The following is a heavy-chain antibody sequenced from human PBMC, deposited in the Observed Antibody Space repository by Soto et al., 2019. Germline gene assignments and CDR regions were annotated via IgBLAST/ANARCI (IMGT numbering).Heavy chain of an antibody. V-gene: IGHV4-31*03. D-gene: IGHD6-6*01. Sequence: PSETLSLTCTVSGGSISSGGYYWSWIRQHPGKGLEWIGYIYYSGSTYYNPSLKSRVTISVDTSKNQFSLKLSSVTVADTAVYYCARTYSSSSHFDYWGQGTLVTVSS. CDR3: ARTYSSSSHFDY. CDR2: IYYSGST. CDR1: GGSISSGGYY. J-gene: IGHJ4*02.